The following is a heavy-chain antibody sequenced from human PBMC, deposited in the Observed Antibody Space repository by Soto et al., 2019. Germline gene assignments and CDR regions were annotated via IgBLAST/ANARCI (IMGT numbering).Heavy chain of an antibody. D-gene: IGHD1-1*01. J-gene: IGHJ3*02. CDR1: GFTFSSYA. CDR2: ISGSGGST. V-gene: IGHV3-23*01. CDR3: AKDNEEYDRGLAFDI. Sequence: EVQLLESGGGLVQPGGSLRLSCAASGFTFSSYAMSWVRQAPGKGLEWVSAISGSGGSTYYADSVKGRFTISRDNSKNTLSLHMTSLRAEDTAVYYCAKDNEEYDRGLAFDIWGQGTIVTVSA.